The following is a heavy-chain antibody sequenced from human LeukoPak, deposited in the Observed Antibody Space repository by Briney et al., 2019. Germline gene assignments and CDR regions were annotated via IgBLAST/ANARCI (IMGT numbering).Heavy chain of an antibody. CDR3: ARVRKTQIYNYGSLDYYYYMDV. D-gene: IGHD5-18*01. J-gene: IGHJ6*03. V-gene: IGHV4-59*01. CDR1: GGSINTYY. Sequence: PSETLSLTCTVSGGSINTYYWSWIRQPPGKGLEWIGYISYSGNTNYDPSLKGRVTISVDTSKNQFSLKLSSVTAADTAVYYCARVRKTQIYNYGSLDYYYYMDVWGKGTTVTVSS. CDR2: ISYSGNT.